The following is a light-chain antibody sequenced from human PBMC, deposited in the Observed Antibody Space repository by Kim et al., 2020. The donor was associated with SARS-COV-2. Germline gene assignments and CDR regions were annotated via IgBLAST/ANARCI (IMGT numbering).Light chain of an antibody. CDR2: QDR. J-gene: IGLJ3*02. Sequence: SYELTQPPSVSVSPGQTASIPCSGDKLGNKYACWYQQRPGQSPVLVIYQDRLRPSGFLNRFPGSNSGKTATLPIGGTQAMAEADYSCQAWDGSTVVFGGG. CDR3: QAWDGSTVV. V-gene: IGLV3-1*01. CDR1: KLGNKY.